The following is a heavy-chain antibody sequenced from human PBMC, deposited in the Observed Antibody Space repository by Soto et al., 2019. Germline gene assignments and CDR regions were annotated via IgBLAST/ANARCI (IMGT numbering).Heavy chain of an antibody. J-gene: IGHJ4*02. V-gene: IGHV1-2*02. CDR3: ARDSGGWLQQYYFDY. D-gene: IGHD5-18*01. CDR2: INPNSGGT. Sequence: ASVKVSCKASGYTFTGYYMHWVRQAPGQGLEWMGWINPNSGGTNYAQKFQGRVTMTRDTSSSTAYMELSRLRSDDTAVYYCARDSGGWLQQYYFDYWGQGTLVTVSS. CDR1: GYTFTGYY.